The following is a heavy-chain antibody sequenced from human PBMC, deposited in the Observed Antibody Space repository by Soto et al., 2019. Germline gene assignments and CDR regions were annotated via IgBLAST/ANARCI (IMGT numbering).Heavy chain of an antibody. CDR2: MPDHAENT. CDR3: YIHKTFYYGSCRAIPSYFNY. V-gene: IGHV3-23*01. CDR1: GFTVSNYA. Sequence: EVLMLESGGGLVQAGGALRVACAASGFTVSNYAMSWVRQAPVKGLELVSTMPDHAENTYYADSLKGRFTISRDNSKNPLYLQVNSLRVEDTAVYFGYIHKTFYYGSCRAIPSYFNYWCHGTLVTVSS. D-gene: IGHD3-10*01. J-gene: IGHJ4*01.